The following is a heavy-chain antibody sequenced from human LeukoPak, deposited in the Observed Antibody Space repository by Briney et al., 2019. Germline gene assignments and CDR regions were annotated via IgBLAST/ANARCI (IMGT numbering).Heavy chain of an antibody. CDR3: ARGVLNLRYCSGGSCYPQGYYFDY. CDR1: GFTVSSNY. Sequence: PGGSLRLSCAASGFTVSSNYMSWVRQAPGKGLEWASVIYSGGSTYYADSVKGRFTISRDNSKNTLYLQMNSLRAEDTAVYYCARGVLNLRYCSGGSCYPQGYYFDYWGQGTLVTVPS. D-gene: IGHD2-15*01. V-gene: IGHV3-66*01. CDR2: IYSGGST. J-gene: IGHJ4*02.